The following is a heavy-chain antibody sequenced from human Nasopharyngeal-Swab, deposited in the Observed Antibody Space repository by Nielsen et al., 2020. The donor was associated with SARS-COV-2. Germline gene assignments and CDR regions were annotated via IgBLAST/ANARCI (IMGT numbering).Heavy chain of an antibody. V-gene: IGHV3-33*01. Sequence: GGSLRLSCAASGFTFRNYAMHWVRQAPGKGLKWVAVVWYDGSNKHYADSVKGRFTISRDDSKNTLYLQMSSLRAEDTAVYYCARERARYSGYDSGDYWGQGTLVTVSS. CDR1: GFTFRNYA. CDR2: VWYDGSNK. CDR3: ARERARYSGYDSGDY. D-gene: IGHD5-12*01. J-gene: IGHJ4*02.